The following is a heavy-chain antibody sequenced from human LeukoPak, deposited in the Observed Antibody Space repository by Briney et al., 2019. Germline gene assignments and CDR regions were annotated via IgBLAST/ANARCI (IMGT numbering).Heavy chain of an antibody. Sequence: GGSLRLSCAVSGFTFSSYGMPWVRQAPGKGLEWVAVISYDGSNKYYAHSVKGRFTISRDNSKNTLYLQMNTLRAEDTAVYYCAKALSDYNTTWSGGPTDYWGQGTLVTVSS. CDR2: ISYDGSNK. D-gene: IGHD6-13*01. CDR3: AKALSDYNTTWSGGPTDY. CDR1: GFTFSSYG. V-gene: IGHV3-30*18. J-gene: IGHJ4*02.